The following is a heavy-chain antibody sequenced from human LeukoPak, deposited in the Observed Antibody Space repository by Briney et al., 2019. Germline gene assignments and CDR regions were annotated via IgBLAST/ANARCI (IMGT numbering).Heavy chain of an antibody. V-gene: IGHV1-46*01. Sequence: GASVKVSCKASGYIFTSYYIHWVRQAPGQGLEWMGIINPSGGSTIYPQKFQGRVSMTRDTSTSTVYMELSSLRSEDTAVYYCARERFGPSSGYYDYWGQGTLVTVSS. CDR2: INPSGGST. CDR3: ARERFGPSSGYYDY. D-gene: IGHD3-22*01. CDR1: GYIFTSYY. J-gene: IGHJ4*02.